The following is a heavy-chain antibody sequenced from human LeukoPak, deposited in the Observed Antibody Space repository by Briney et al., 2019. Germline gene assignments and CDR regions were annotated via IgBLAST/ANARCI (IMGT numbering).Heavy chain of an antibody. D-gene: IGHD6-13*01. J-gene: IGHJ4*02. CDR2: IYYSGST. Sequence: SETLSLTCTVSGGSVSSGSYYWSWIRQPPGKGLEWIGYIYYSGSTNYNPSLKSRVTISVDTSKNQFSLKLSSVTAADMAVYYCARVYGYAFGSSWYYFDYWGQGTLVTVSS. V-gene: IGHV4-61*01. CDR1: GGSVSSGSYY. CDR3: ARVYGYAFGSSWYYFDY.